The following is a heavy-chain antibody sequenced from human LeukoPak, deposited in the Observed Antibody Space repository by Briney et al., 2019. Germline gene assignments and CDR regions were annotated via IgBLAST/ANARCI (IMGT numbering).Heavy chain of an antibody. Sequence: GGSLRLSCAASGFTFSTYWTNWVRQAPGKGLEWVANIKPDGSDKYYVDSVKGRFTVSRDNAKNSLYLQMNSLRAEDTAVYYCAKGGDHWGQGTLVTVSS. CDR1: GFTFSTYW. D-gene: IGHD3-16*01. V-gene: IGHV3-7*01. J-gene: IGHJ4*02. CDR2: IKPDGSDK. CDR3: AKGGDH.